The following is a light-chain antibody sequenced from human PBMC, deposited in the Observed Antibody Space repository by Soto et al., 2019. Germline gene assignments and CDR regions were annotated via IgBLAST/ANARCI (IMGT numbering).Light chain of an antibody. V-gene: IGKV3D-20*02. CDR1: QRLSSNY. J-gene: IGKJ1*01. CDR2: DAF. Sequence: EIVLTQSPGTLSLSPGERATLSCRASQRLSSNYLAWYQQKPGQAPRLLIYDAFSRATGIPDRFSGSECGTDFTLTISRLEPDDFAEYYCQHRKTFGQGTKVEVK. CDR3: QHRKT.